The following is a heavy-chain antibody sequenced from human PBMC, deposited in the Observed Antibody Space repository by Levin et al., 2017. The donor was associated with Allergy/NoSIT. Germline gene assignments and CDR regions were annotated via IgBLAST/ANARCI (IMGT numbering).Heavy chain of an antibody. D-gene: IGHD6-6*01. V-gene: IGHV3-49*03. CDR3: SRDPESSVAPRPFDY. CDR2: IRSKVYGEPT. Sequence: PGGSLRLSCTASGFIFGDYAMSWFRQAPGKGLEWVGFIRSKVYGEPTEYAASVKGRFTISRDDSKSIAYLQMNSLNTEDTAVYYCSRDPESSVAPRPFDYWGQGTLVTVSS. J-gene: IGHJ4*02. CDR1: GFIFGDYA.